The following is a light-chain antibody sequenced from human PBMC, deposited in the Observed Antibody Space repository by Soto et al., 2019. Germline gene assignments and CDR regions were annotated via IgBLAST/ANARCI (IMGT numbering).Light chain of an antibody. Sequence: DIQMTQSPSSVSASVGDRVTITCRASQSINNWLAWYQQKPGKAPKLLIYKTSDLESGVPSRFSGSGSGTEFSLTISSLQPDDFATYYCQQYKSFSLTFGGGTRVEVK. CDR3: QQYKSFSLT. CDR2: KTS. J-gene: IGKJ4*01. CDR1: QSINNW. V-gene: IGKV1-5*03.